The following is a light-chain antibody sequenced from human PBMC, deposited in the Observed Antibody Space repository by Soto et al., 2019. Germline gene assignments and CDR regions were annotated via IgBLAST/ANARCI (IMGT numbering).Light chain of an antibody. CDR2: DAS. J-gene: IGKJ1*01. V-gene: IGKV3-11*01. CDR3: QQRLNWPPG. CDR1: QSVTNY. Sequence: EIFLTQSPYTLSFSPWERSTLSCRASQSVTNYIAWYQQRPGQAPRLLIYDASNRASGVPARFSGSGSGTDFTLTISDLEPADFGLYYCQQRLNWPPGFGQGTKVDIK.